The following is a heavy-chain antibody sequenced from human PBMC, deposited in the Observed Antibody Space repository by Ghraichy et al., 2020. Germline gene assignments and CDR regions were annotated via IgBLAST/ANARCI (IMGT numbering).Heavy chain of an antibody. CDR2: INPNTGGT. V-gene: IGHV1-2*02. CDR1: GYTFTGYY. D-gene: IGHD1-26*01. CDR3: AREYSGSYRDALDI. J-gene: IGHJ3*02. Sequence: ASVKVSCKASGYTFTGYYLNWVRQAPGQGLQWMGSINPNTGGTTFAQEFQGTVTMTRDTSISTAYMELSRLTSDDTAVYYCAREYSGSYRDALDIWGQGTMVTVSS.